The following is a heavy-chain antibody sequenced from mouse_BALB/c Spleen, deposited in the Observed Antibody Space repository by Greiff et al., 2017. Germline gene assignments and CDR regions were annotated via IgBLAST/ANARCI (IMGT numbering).Heavy chain of an antibody. CDR1: GFTFSSFG. CDR3: ARYYDYDGGFAY. V-gene: IGHV5-17*02. J-gene: IGHJ3*01. CDR2: ISSGSSTI. Sequence: DVMLVESGGGLVQPGGSRKLSCAASGFTFSSFGMHWVRQAPEKGLEWVAYISSGSSTIYYADTVKGRFTISRDNPKNTLFLQMTSLRSEDTAMYYCARYYDYDGGFAYWGQGTLVTVSA. D-gene: IGHD2-4*01.